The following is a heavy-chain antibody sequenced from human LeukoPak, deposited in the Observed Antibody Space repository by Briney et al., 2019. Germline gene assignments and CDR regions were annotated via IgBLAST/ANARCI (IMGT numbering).Heavy chain of an antibody. CDR3: AKGVLIAARSAHFDY. V-gene: IGHV3-23*01. D-gene: IGHD6-6*01. J-gene: IGHJ4*02. CDR1: GFTFSSYA. Sequence: GGSLRLSCAASGFTFSSYAMSWVRQAPGEGLEWVPAISVSGGSTYYADSVKGRFTISREHYKNTLYLQMNSLRAEDTAVYYCAKGVLIAARSAHFDYWGQRTLVTVSS. CDR2: ISVSGGST.